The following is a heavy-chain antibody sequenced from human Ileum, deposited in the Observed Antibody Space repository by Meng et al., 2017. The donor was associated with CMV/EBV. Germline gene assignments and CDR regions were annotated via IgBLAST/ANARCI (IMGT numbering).Heavy chain of an antibody. Sequence: VQRQQWGAGLLKPSETRSLICAVYGGSFSSYHWTWIRQPPGKGLEWIGEVTRSGSTNYNPSLKSRLIISLDTSTNQFSLKLNSVTAADTAIYYCARGSSQVWELLHYWGQGTLVTVSS. V-gene: IGHV4-34*01. CDR1: GGSFSSYH. D-gene: IGHD1-26*01. J-gene: IGHJ4*02. CDR3: ARGSSQVWELLHY. CDR2: VTRSGST.